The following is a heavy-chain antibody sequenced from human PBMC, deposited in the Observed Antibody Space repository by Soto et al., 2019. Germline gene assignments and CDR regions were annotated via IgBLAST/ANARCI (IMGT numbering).Heavy chain of an antibody. CDR2: TYYRSKWYN. J-gene: IGHJ6*02. CDR3: ARDLYCSSTSCGPDYYYYYGMDV. V-gene: IGHV6-1*01. CDR1: GDSVSSNSAA. D-gene: IGHD2-2*01. Sequence: PSQTLSLTCAISGDSVSSNSAAWNWIRQSPSRGLEWLGRTYYRSKWYNDYAVSVKSRITINPDTSKNQFSLQLNSVTPEDTAVYYCARDLYCSSTSCGPDYYYYYGMDVWGQGTTVTVSS.